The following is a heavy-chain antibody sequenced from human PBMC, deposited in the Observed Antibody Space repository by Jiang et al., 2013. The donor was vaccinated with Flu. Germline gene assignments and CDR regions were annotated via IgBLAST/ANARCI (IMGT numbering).Heavy chain of an antibody. CDR3: ARAGTGFDY. Sequence: VGDTFYADSVKGRFTISRDNSKNTLYLQMSSLRADDTAVYYCARAGTGFDYWGQGTLVTVSS. V-gene: IGHV3-66*01. J-gene: IGHJ4*02. CDR2: VGDT. D-gene: IGHD7-27*01.